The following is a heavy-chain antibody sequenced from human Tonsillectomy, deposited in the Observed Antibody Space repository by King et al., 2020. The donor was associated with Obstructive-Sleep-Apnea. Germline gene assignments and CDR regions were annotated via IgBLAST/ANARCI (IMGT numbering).Heavy chain of an antibody. Sequence: QLVQSGAEVKKPGASVKVSCKASGYTFTSYDVNWVRQATGPGLEWMGWMNPNSGNTGYEQKFQGRVTMTRNTPIRPAYMELSSLRSEDTAVYYCARVGRYGDYFDYWGQGTLVTVSS. CDR1: GYTFTSYD. CDR3: ARVGRYGDYFDY. J-gene: IGHJ4*02. CDR2: MNPNSGNT. V-gene: IGHV1-8*01. D-gene: IGHD4-17*01.